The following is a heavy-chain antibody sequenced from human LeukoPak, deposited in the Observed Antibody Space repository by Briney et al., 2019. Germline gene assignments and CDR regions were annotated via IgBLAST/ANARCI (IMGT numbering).Heavy chain of an antibody. D-gene: IGHD2-21*01. CDR3: ARAYCGGDCYFDY. CDR1: GYTFTGYY. V-gene: IGHV1-2*06. Sequence: ASVKASCKASGYTFTGYYMHWVRQAPGQGLEWMGRINPNSGGTNYAQKFQGRVTMTRDTSISTAYMELSRLRSDDTAVYYCARAYCGGDCYFDYWGQGTLVTVSS. J-gene: IGHJ4*02. CDR2: INPNSGGT.